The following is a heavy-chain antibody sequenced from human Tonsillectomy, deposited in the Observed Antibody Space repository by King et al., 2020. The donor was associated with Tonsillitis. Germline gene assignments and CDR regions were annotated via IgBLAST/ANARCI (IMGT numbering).Heavy chain of an antibody. J-gene: IGHJ4*02. V-gene: IGHV1-2*02. Sequence: QLVQSGAEVRKPGASVKVSCTVSGYTFIDYYIHWVRQAPGQGLEWMGWINPKTGVTNSAQRFQGRVTLNRDSSISTDYMQLTRLRSDDTALYYCSSQFCTTTSCHVDYWGQGTLVTVSS. D-gene: IGHD2-2*01. CDR3: SSQFCTTTSCHVDY. CDR2: INPKTGVT. CDR1: GYTFIDYY.